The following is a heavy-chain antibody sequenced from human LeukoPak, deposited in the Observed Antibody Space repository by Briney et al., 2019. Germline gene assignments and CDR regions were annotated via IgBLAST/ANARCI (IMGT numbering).Heavy chain of an antibody. CDR2: INHSGST. D-gene: IGHD1-20*01. Sequence: SETLSLTCAVYGGSFSGYYWSWIRQPPGKGLEWIGEINHSGSTNYNPSLKSRVTISVDTSKNQFSLKLSSVTAADTAVYYCARTVNNWNYDYMDVWGKGTTVTVSS. V-gene: IGHV4-34*01. CDR1: GGSFSGYY. J-gene: IGHJ6*03. CDR3: ARTVNNWNYDYMDV.